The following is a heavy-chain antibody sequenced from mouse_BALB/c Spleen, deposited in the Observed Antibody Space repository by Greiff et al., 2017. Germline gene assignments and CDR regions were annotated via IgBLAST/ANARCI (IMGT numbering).Heavy chain of an antibody. CDR3: ARQGYDYDDY. CDR1: GFTFSIYA. V-gene: IGHV5-9-3*01. CDR2: ISSGGSYT. Sequence: EVQRVESGGGLVKPGGSLKLSCAASGFTFSIYAMSWVRQTPEKRLEWVATISSGGSYTYYPDSVKGRFTISRDNAKNTLYLQMSSLRSEDTAMYYCARQGYDYDDYWGQGTSVTVSS. J-gene: IGHJ4*01. D-gene: IGHD2-4*01.